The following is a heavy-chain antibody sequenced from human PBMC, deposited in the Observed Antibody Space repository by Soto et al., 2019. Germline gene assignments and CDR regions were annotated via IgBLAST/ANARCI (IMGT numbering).Heavy chain of an antibody. V-gene: IGHV3-48*04. CDR3: ARTQGYCSSTTCYGYYFDY. CDR1: GFTFSNYN. Sequence: GGSLRLSCAASGFTFSNYNMNWARQAPGKGLEWVSFISTSTSTIYYADSVKGRFTISRDNAKNSLYLQMNSLRAEDTAVYYCARTQGYCSSTTCYGYYFDYWGQGTLVTVSS. CDR2: ISTSTSTI. D-gene: IGHD2-2*01. J-gene: IGHJ4*02.